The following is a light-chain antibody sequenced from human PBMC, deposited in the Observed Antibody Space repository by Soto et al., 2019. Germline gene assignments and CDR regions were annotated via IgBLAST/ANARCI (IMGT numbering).Light chain of an antibody. CDR1: QSVDSRY. CDR2: AVS. Sequence: DIVLTQSPGTLSLSPGERATLSCRASQSVDSRYLAWYQQKPGQAPRLVIHAVSRRATGIPDRLSGSGSGTDFTLTISRLEAEDFAEYYCQQYGSSPRYSFGQGTYLEIK. CDR3: QQYGSSPRYS. V-gene: IGKV3-20*01. J-gene: IGKJ2*03.